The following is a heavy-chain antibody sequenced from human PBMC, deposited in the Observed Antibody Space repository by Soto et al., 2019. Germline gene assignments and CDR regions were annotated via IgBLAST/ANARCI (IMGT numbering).Heavy chain of an antibody. J-gene: IGHJ4*02. Sequence: QVQLQESGPGLEKPSETLSLTCTVSGGSIRDYYWSWIRQPPGKGLEWIGYIYYSGSTNYNPSLKGRVTMSLDTPQNQFSLKLSSVTAADTAVYSWATGRYYYGSEYWGQGTLVTVSS. D-gene: IGHD3-10*01. CDR1: GGSIRDYY. CDR2: IYYSGST. CDR3: ATGRYYYGSEY. V-gene: IGHV4-59*01.